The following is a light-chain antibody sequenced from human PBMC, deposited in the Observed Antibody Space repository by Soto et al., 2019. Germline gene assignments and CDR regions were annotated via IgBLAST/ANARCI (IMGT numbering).Light chain of an antibody. CDR2: AAS. CDR3: QQSYSTPWT. J-gene: IGKJ1*01. CDR1: XSISSY. Sequence: DIQMTQSPSSLSASVGDRVTITCRAXXSISSYLNWYQQKPGKAPKLLIYAASSLQSGVPSRFSGSGSGTDFTLTISSLQPEDFATYYCQQSYSTPWTFGQGTKVEIK. V-gene: IGKV1-39*01.